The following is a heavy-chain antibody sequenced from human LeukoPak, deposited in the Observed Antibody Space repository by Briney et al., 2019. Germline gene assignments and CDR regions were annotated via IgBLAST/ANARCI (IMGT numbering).Heavy chain of an antibody. V-gene: IGHV4-59*12. CDR2: IYYSGST. J-gene: IGHJ4*02. CDR1: GDSINNYY. Sequence: SETLSLTCTVSGDSINNYYWSWIRQPPGKGLEWIGYIYYSGSTYYNPSLKCRVTISVDTSKNQFSLKLSSVTAADTAVYYCESGLRDYYDSSSYTMEYYFDYWGQGTLVTVSS. D-gene: IGHD3-22*01. CDR3: ESGLRDYYDSSSYTMEYYFDY.